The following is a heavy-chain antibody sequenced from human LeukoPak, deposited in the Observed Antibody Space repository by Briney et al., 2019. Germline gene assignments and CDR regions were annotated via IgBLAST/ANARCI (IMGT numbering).Heavy chain of an antibody. CDR3: AKGYCTGTSCYTGLDY. V-gene: IGHV3-30*02. CDR1: GFTFSTYG. J-gene: IGHJ4*02. CDR2: IRYDGSTK. D-gene: IGHD2-2*02. Sequence: PGGSLRLSCAASGFTFSTYGMHWVRQAPGKGLEWVAFIRYDGSTKYYADSVKGRFTISRDNSKNTLYLQMNSLSAEDTAPYFCAKGYCTGTSCYTGLDYWGQGTLVTVSS.